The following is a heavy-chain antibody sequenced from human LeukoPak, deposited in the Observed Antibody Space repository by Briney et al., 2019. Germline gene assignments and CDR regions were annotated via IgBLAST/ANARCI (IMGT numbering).Heavy chain of an antibody. V-gene: IGHV4-59*12. D-gene: IGHD3-10*01. Sequence: SETLSLTCTVSGGSINNYYWSWIRQPPRKGLEWIGHIYYSGSNKNNPSLKSRVTMTVDTSKNQFSLKLTSVTAADTAMYFCARFGSYFEYWGQGILVTVSS. CDR1: GGSINNYY. CDR2: IYYSGSN. CDR3: ARFGSYFEY. J-gene: IGHJ4*02.